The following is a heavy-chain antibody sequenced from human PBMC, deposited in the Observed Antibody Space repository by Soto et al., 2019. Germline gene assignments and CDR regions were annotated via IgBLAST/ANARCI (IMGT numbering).Heavy chain of an antibody. CDR3: ARNRPQQLVHYYGMDV. J-gene: IGHJ6*02. V-gene: IGHV3-30*03. Sequence: QVQLVESGGGVVQPGRSLRLSCAASGFTFSSYGMHWVRQAPGKGLEWVAVISYDGSNKYYADSVKGRFTISRDNSKNTLYLQMNSLRAEDTAVYYCARNRPQQLVHYYGMDVWGQGTTVTVSS. CDR2: ISYDGSNK. D-gene: IGHD6-13*01. CDR1: GFTFSSYG.